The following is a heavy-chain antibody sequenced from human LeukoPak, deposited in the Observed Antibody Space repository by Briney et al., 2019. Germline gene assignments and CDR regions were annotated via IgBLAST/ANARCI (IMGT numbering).Heavy chain of an antibody. CDR1: GGSVSEYY. Sequence: PSETLSLTCTVSGGSVSEYYWSWIRQSPGKGLEWIGYLYYTGSTSYNPSLKSRVTISADTSKNQFSLKLNSVTAADTAVYYCATRKLGNDYWGQGTLVTVSS. CDR2: LYYTGST. D-gene: IGHD7-27*01. V-gene: IGHV4-59*02. J-gene: IGHJ4*02. CDR3: ATRKLGNDY.